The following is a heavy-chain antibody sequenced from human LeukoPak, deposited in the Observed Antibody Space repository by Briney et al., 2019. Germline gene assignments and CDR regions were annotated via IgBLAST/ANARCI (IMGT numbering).Heavy chain of an antibody. CDR1: GGSISSGGYY. J-gene: IGHJ4*02. CDR3: ARTSIRYCSGGSCSRKGRPGALDY. D-gene: IGHD2-15*01. Sequence: PSETLSLTCTVSGGSISSGGYYWSWIRQHPGKGLEWIGYIYYSGSTYYNPSLKSRVTISVDTSKNQFSLKLSSVTAADTAVYYCARTSIRYCSGGSCSRKGRPGALDYCGQGTLVTVSS. CDR2: IYYSGST. V-gene: IGHV4-31*03.